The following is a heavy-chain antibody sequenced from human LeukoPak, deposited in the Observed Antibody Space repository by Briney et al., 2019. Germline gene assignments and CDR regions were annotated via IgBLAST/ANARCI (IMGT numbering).Heavy chain of an antibody. Sequence: GGSLRLSCAASGFTFSSYWMHWVRQVPGKGLVWVSHINSDGSNTNYADSVKGRFTISRDNSKNTLYLQMNSLRAEDTAVYCCARAKSQQWLVGVYWGQGTLVTVSS. D-gene: IGHD6-19*01. CDR1: GFTFSSYW. V-gene: IGHV3-74*01. CDR2: INSDGSNT. J-gene: IGHJ4*02. CDR3: ARAKSQQWLVGVY.